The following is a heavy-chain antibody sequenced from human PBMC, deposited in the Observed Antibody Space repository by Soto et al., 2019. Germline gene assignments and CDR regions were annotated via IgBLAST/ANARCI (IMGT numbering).Heavy chain of an antibody. CDR3: AKDQGLGYCSGGSCSMEHYYYYGMDV. J-gene: IGHJ6*01. V-gene: IGHV3-30*18. CDR1: GFTFSSYG. D-gene: IGHD2-15*01. CDR2: ISYDGSNK. Sequence: GGSLRLSFSASGFTFSSYGMHWVLHAPCNLLEWVAVISYDGSNKYYADSVKGRFTISRENSKNTLYLQMNSLRDEDTAVYYCAKDQGLGYCSGGSCSMEHYYYYGMDVWGQGTTVPVSS.